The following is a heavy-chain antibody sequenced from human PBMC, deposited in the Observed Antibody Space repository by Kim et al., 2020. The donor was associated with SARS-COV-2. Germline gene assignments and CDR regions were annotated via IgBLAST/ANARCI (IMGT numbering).Heavy chain of an antibody. D-gene: IGHD3-9*01. V-gene: IGHV4-59*13. CDR2: IYYSGST. CDR1: GGSISTYY. CDR3: ARDQVLRYFDYQYYYYGMDV. Sequence: SETLSLTCTVSGGSISTYYWSWIRQPPGKGLEWIGYIYYSGSTNYNPSLKSRVTISVDTSKNQFSLKLSSVTAADTAVYYCARDQVLRYFDYQYYYYGMDVWGQGTTVTVSS. J-gene: IGHJ6*02.